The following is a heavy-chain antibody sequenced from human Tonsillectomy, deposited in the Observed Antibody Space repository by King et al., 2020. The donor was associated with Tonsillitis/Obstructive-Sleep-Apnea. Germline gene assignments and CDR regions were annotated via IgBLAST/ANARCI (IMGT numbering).Heavy chain of an antibody. Sequence: EVQLVEPGGGFIQPGGSLRLSCSASGFTVSNHYMNWVRQAPGKGLEWVSVIYSGGSTYYADSVKGRFTVSRDTSKNTVYLQMNSLRVEDTAVYFCARADVPAVIDYWGQGSLVTVSS. J-gene: IGHJ4*02. CDR1: GFTVSNHY. CDR3: ARADVPAVIDY. D-gene: IGHD2-2*01. CDR2: IYSGGST. V-gene: IGHV3-53*01.